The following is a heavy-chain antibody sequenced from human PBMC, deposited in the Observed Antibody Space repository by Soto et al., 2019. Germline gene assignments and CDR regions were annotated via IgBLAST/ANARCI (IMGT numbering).Heavy chain of an antibody. CDR1: GVSIKTYY. Sequence: SETLSLTCAVSGVSIKTYYWSWIRKPAGKGLEWIGRIYTAGSANHNPSLKSRVTMSVDTSKNQVSLKLTSVTAADAGVYYCARDDYYDSNNWFDPWGQGILVTVSS. CDR2: IYTAGSA. D-gene: IGHD3-9*01. J-gene: IGHJ5*02. CDR3: ARDDYYDSNNWFDP. V-gene: IGHV4-4*07.